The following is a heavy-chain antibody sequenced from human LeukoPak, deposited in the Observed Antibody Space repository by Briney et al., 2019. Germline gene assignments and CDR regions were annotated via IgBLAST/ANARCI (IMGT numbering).Heavy chain of an antibody. Sequence: ASVKVSCKASGYTFTSYGISWVRQAPGQGLEWMGWISAYNGNTNYAQKLQGRVTMTTDTSTSTAYMELRSLRSEDTAVYYCARGRYCSSTSCLYYYYYYMDVWGKGTTVTVSS. CDR3: ARGRYCSSTSCLYYYYYYMDV. D-gene: IGHD2-2*01. CDR2: ISAYNGNT. V-gene: IGHV1-18*01. J-gene: IGHJ6*03. CDR1: GYTFTSYG.